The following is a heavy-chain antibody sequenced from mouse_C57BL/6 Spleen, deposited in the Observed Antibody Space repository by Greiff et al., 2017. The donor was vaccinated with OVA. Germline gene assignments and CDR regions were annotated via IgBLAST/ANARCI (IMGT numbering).Heavy chain of an antibody. Sequence: VQLQQSGPELVKPGASVKISCKASGYAFSSSWMTWVKQRPGKGLGWIGRLFPGNGGTNYNGKFKGKATLTADKSSSTAYMKLSSLASEDSAVYFCARSGGLDDWGQGTTLTVSS. CDR3: ARSGGLDD. CDR1: GYAFSSSW. V-gene: IGHV1-82*01. D-gene: IGHD3-1*01. CDR2: LFPGNGGT. J-gene: IGHJ2*01.